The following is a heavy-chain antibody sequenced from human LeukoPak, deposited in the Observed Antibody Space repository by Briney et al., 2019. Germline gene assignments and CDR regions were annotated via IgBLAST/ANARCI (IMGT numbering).Heavy chain of an antibody. D-gene: IGHD5-12*01. CDR1: GGTFSSYA. CDR3: ARGTRGSSGYDSD. V-gene: IGHV1-69*04. Sequence: ASVKVSCKASGGTFSSYAISWVRQAPGQGLEWMGRIIPILGIANYAQKFQGRVTITADKSTSTAYMELSSLRSEDTAGYYCARGTRGSSGYDSDWGQGTLVTVSS. CDR2: IIPILGIA. J-gene: IGHJ4*02.